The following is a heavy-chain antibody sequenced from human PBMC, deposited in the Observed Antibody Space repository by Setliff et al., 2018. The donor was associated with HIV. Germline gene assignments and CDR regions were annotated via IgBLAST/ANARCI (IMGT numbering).Heavy chain of an antibody. D-gene: IGHD3-3*01. CDR3: ARQSGYTRGWDIFGLVAGSFDI. CDR1: GAPVSSGRYY. V-gene: IGHV4-39*01. Sequence: PSETLSLTCSASGAPVSSGRYYWAWIRQPPGKGLEWIGTIYYSGNTYYRPSLKRRVTVSIDTSKNQFSLRLNSVTAADTAVYYCARQSGYTRGWDIFGLVAGSFDIWGQGSMVTVSS. CDR2: IYYSGNT. J-gene: IGHJ3*02.